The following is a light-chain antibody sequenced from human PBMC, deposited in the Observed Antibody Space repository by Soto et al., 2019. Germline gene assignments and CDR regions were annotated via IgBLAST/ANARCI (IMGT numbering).Light chain of an antibody. J-gene: IGKJ1*01. V-gene: IGKV1-39*01. CDR2: AAS. CDR1: QSISSY. Sequence: DIQMTQSPSSLSASVGDRVTITCRASQSISSYLNWYQQKPGKAPKLLIYAASSLQSGVPSRFSGSGSGTDFTLTISRLEPEDFAVYYCHQYGSSPATFGQGTKVDIK. CDR3: HQYGSSPAT.